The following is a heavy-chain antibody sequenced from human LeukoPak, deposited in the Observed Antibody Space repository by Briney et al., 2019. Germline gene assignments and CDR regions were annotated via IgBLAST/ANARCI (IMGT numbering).Heavy chain of an antibody. Sequence: GGSLRLSCAASGFTFSSYWMSWVRQAPGKGLEWVANIKQDGSEKYYVDSVKGRFTISRDNAKNSLYLQMNSLRAEDTAVYYCARDPMVRGVTKSRPSDYWGQGTLVTVSS. CDR2: IKQDGSEK. D-gene: IGHD3-10*01. V-gene: IGHV3-7*01. CDR3: ARDPMVRGVTKSRPSDY. CDR1: GFTFSSYW. J-gene: IGHJ4*02.